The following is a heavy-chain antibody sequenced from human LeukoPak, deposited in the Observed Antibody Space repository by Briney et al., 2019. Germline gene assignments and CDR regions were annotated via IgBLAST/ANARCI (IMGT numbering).Heavy chain of an antibody. J-gene: IGHJ4*02. CDR3: AKGERIMITFGGVIVNEVLDY. Sequence: GGSLRLSCAASEFTFSSYWMHWVRQAPGKGLVWVSRINSDGSGTSYADSVKGRFTISRDNSKNTLYLQMNSLRAEDTAVYYCAKGERIMITFGGVIVNEVLDYWGQGTLVTVSS. D-gene: IGHD3-16*02. V-gene: IGHV3-74*01. CDR1: EFTFSSYW. CDR2: INSDGSGT.